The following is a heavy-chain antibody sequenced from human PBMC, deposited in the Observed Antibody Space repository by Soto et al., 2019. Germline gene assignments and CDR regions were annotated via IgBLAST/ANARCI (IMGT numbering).Heavy chain of an antibody. D-gene: IGHD6-25*01. CDR2: VYPGDSDT. J-gene: IGHJ5*02. V-gene: IGHV5-51*01. Sequence: GESLKISCKGSGYSFTSYWIGWVRQMPGKGLEWMGIVYPGDSDTRYNPSFQGQVTISADKSITTAYLQWSSLTASDTAIYYCARRGPAEDWFDPWGQGTLVTVSS. CDR1: GYSFTSYW. CDR3: ARRGPAEDWFDP.